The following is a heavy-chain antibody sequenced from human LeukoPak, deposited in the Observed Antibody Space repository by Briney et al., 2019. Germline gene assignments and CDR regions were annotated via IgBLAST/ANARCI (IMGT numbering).Heavy chain of an antibody. CDR1: GFTFSSYS. Sequence: GGSLRLSCAASGFTFSSYSMNWVRQAPGKGLEWGSYISSSSSTIYYADSVKGRFTISRDNAKNSLYLQMNSLRAEDTAVYYCARTYYDILTGYNPYFDYWGQGILVTVSS. V-gene: IGHV3-48*01. CDR3: ARTYYDILTGYNPYFDY. J-gene: IGHJ4*02. CDR2: ISSSSSTI. D-gene: IGHD3-9*01.